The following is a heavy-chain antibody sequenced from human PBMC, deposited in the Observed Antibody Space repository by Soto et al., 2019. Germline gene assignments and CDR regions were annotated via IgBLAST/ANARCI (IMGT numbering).Heavy chain of an antibody. CDR2: ISAHTDNT. Sequence: QVHLVQSGAEVKKPGASVKVSCKGSGYTFTSYGITWVRQAPGQGLEGMGWISAHTDNTDYAQKLQGRVTVTRDTSTSTAYMELRSLRSDDTAVYYCARGRYGDYWGQGALVTVSS. CDR1: GYTFTSYG. V-gene: IGHV1-18*01. CDR3: ARGRYGDY. D-gene: IGHD1-1*01. J-gene: IGHJ4*02.